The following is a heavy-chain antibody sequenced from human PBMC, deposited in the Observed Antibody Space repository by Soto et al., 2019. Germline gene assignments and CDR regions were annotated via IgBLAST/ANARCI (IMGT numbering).Heavy chain of an antibody. CDR1: GGSISSYY. V-gene: IGHV4-59*01. CDR3: ARVGRGDSDGRHYYYYGMDV. CDR2: IYYSGST. D-gene: IGHD5-18*01. J-gene: IGHJ6*02. Sequence: SLILSLTCTASGGSISSYYSRWLRQPPRQGLGCSHYIYYSGSTNYNPSLKSRVTISVDTSKNQFSLKRSSVTAADTAVYYCARVGRGDSDGRHYYYYGMDVWGRGTTVTVSS.